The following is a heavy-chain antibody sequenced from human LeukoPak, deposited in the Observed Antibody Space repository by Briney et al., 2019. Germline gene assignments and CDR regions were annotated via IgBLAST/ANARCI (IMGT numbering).Heavy chain of an antibody. D-gene: IGHD3-3*01. CDR2: ISAYNGNT. V-gene: IGHV1-18*01. CDR1: GYTFTSYG. CDR3: ARVGYDFWSGYMDAFDN. Sequence: ASVKVSCKASGYTFTSYGISWVRQAPGQGLEWMGWISAYNGNTNYAQKLQGRVTMTTDTSTSTAYMELRSLRSDDTAVYYCARVGYDFWSGYMDAFDNWDQGTMVTVSS. J-gene: IGHJ3*02.